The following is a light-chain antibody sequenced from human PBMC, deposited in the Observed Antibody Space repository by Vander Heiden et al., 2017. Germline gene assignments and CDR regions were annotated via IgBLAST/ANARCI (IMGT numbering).Light chain of an antibody. J-gene: IGKJ4*01. CDR1: QSVYSY. CDR3: QQRSNWHPRTLT. V-gene: IGKV3-11*01. Sequence: EIVLTQSPATLSLSPGERATLSCRASQSVYSYLAWYQQKPGQAPRLLIHDASIRATGSPARFSGSGSGKDCTLTISSLEPEECAVYYCQQRSNWHPRTLTFGGGTKVEIK. CDR2: DAS.